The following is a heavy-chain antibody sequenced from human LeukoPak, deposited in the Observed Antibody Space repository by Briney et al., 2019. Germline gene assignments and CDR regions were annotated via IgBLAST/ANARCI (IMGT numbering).Heavy chain of an antibody. CDR2: IRDSGDIA. CDR3: AKQTTGYYGSGVGL. J-gene: IGHJ4*02. D-gene: IGHD3-10*01. Sequence: PGGSLRLSCVASGFTFSSYAMSWVRQAPGKGLEWVSSIRDSGDIAHYADSVRGRFTISRDNSKNTLYLQMSSLRPEDTAVYFCAKQTTGYYGSGVGLWGQGALVTVSS. V-gene: IGHV3-23*01. CDR1: GFTFSSYA.